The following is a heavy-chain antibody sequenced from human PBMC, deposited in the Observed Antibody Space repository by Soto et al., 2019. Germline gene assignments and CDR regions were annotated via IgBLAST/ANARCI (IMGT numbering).Heavy chain of an antibody. CDR3: AKDLWGYCGTACYPLDV. CDR1: GGSISRYC. V-gene: IGHV4-59*12. CDR2: MYNTWST. Sequence: QVQLQESGPGLVQPSETLSLTCPVSGGSISRYCWSLFRQPPVKGLEWIGYMYNTWSTVYNSPFQSRVAIPVDTTENQFLLKLNSVTAEHTDVYSCAKDLWGYCGTACYPLDVWGPGTTVTVSS. D-gene: IGHD2-21*02. J-gene: IGHJ6*02.